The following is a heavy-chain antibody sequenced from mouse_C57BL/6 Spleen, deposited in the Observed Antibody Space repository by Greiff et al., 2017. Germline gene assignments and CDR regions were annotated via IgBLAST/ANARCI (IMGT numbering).Heavy chain of an antibody. CDR1: GFTFSDYG. CDR2: ISSGSSTI. V-gene: IGHV5-17*01. D-gene: IGHD1-1*01. J-gene: IGHJ2*01. Sequence: EVKLVESGGGLVKPGGSLKLSCAASGFTFSDYGMHWVRQAPEKGLEWVAYISSGSSTIYYADTVKGRFTISRDNAKNTLFLQMTSLRSEDTAMYYGARRGDITTVVGVFDYWGQGTTLTVSS. CDR3: ARRGDITTVVGVFDY.